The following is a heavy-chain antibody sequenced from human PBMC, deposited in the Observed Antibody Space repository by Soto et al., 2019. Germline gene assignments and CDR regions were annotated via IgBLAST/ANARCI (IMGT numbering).Heavy chain of an antibody. J-gene: IGHJ4*02. V-gene: IGHV3-48*02. CDR2: ISSSSSTI. Sequence: SLRLSCAASRFTFSSYSMNWVRQAPGKGLEWVSYISSSSSTIYYADSVKGRFTISRDNAKNSLYLQMNSLRDEDTAVYYCAREMRNYDILTGYYPLFDYWGQGTLVTVSS. CDR1: RFTFSSYS. CDR3: AREMRNYDILTGYYPLFDY. D-gene: IGHD3-9*01.